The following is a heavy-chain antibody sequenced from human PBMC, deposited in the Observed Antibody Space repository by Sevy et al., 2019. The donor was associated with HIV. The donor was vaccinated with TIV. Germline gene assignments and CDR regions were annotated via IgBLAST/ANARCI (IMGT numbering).Heavy chain of an antibody. Sequence: GGSLRLSCAASGFTFSSYAMHWVRQAPGKGLEWVAVISYDGSNKYYADSVKGRFTISRDISKNTLYLQMNSLRAEDTAVYYCARDRNDFWSGSQGGYYYYGMDVWGQGTTVTVSS. V-gene: IGHV3-30-3*01. CDR3: ARDRNDFWSGSQGGYYYYGMDV. CDR1: GFTFSSYA. J-gene: IGHJ6*02. CDR2: ISYDGSNK. D-gene: IGHD3-3*01.